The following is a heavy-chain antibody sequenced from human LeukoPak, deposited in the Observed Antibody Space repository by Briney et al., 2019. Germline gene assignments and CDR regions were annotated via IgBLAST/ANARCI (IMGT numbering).Heavy chain of an antibody. D-gene: IGHD4-17*01. Sequence: SETLSLTCTVSGGSISGYYWSWIRQPPGKGLEWIAYVTYNGITEYNPSLNSRVTISVDTSKNQFSLRLSFVTAADTAVFYCARGVYGAYFDYRGQGALVAVSS. V-gene: IGHV4-59*01. CDR2: VTYNGIT. CDR1: GGSISGYY. J-gene: IGHJ4*02. CDR3: ARGVYGAYFDY.